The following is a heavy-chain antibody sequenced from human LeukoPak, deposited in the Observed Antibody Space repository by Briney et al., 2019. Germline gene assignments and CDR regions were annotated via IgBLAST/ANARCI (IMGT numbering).Heavy chain of an antibody. CDR1: GGSFSGYY. CDR2: IYYSGST. V-gene: IGHV4-59*08. J-gene: IGHJ6*02. D-gene: IGHD1-26*01. CDR3: ARSGSYLGYYGMDV. Sequence: PSETLSLTCAVYGGSFSGYYWSWIRQPPGKGLEWIGYIYYSGSTNYNPSLKSRVTISVDTSKNQFSLKLSSVTAADTAVYYCARSGSYLGYYGMDVWGQGTTVTVSS.